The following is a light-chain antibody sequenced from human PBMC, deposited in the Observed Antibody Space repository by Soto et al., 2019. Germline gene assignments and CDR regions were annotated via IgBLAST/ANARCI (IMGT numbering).Light chain of an antibody. J-gene: IGLJ1*01. CDR1: SSDIGAYNY. Sequence: QSALTQPASVSESPGQSITISCTGTSSDIGAYNYVSWYQQHPGKAPKLMIYDVSNRPSGVSTRFSGSKSGNTASLTISGLQAEDEADYYCGSYTSSSTQVFGTGTKLTVL. V-gene: IGLV2-14*01. CDR2: DVS. CDR3: GSYTSSSTQV.